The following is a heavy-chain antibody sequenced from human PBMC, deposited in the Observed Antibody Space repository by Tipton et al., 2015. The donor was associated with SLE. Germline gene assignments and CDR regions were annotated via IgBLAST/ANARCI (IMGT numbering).Heavy chain of an antibody. CDR2: ISAYNGNT. Sequence: QLVQSGAEVKKPGASVKASCKASGYTFTSYGISWVRQAPGQGLEWMGWISAYNGNTNYAQKLQGRVTMTRNTSISTAYMELSSLRSEDTAVYYCARGLWEDGMDVWGQGTTVTVSS. V-gene: IGHV1-18*01. CDR3: ARGLWEDGMDV. D-gene: IGHD5-18*01. J-gene: IGHJ6*02. CDR1: GYTFTSYG.